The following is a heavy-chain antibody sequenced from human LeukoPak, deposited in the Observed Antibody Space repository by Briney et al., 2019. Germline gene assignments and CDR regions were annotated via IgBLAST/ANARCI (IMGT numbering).Heavy chain of an antibody. J-gene: IGHJ4*02. V-gene: IGHV3-48*03. Sequence: PGGSLRLSCAASGFTFSSYEMNWVRQAPGKGLEWVAYMTSGGSTIYYADSVKGRFTISRDNAKNSLYLQMNSLRDEDTAVYYCARGDTAMVTGFDYWGQGTLVTVSS. D-gene: IGHD5-18*01. CDR2: MTSGGSTI. CDR1: GFTFSSYE. CDR3: ARGDTAMVTGFDY.